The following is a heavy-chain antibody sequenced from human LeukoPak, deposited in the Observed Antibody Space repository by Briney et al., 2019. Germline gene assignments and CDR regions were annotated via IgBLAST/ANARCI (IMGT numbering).Heavy chain of an antibody. CDR2: IKQDGGEK. CDR3: AREEVKSFDN. J-gene: IGHJ4*02. Sequence: GGSLRLSCAASGFTFSSYWMNWARQAAGKGLERVASIKQDGGEKYYVDSVRGRFTISRDNAKNSLYLQMNNLRDEDTAVYYCAREEVKSFDNWGQGTLVTVSS. V-gene: IGHV3-7*03. CDR1: GFTFSSYW.